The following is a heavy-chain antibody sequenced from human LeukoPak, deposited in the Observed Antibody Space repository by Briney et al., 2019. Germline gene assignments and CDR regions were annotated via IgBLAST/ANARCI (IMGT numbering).Heavy chain of an antibody. CDR1: GFTFSSYA. V-gene: IGHV3-23*01. D-gene: IGHD1-26*01. CDR2: LSGSGGST. Sequence: PGGSLRLSCAASGFTFSSYAMSWVRQAPGKGLEWVSALSGSGGSTYYADSVKGRFTISRDNSKSTLYLQMNSLRAEDTAVYYCAKLQKEKVGPTGFDYWGQGTLVTVSS. CDR3: AKLQKEKVGPTGFDY. J-gene: IGHJ4*02.